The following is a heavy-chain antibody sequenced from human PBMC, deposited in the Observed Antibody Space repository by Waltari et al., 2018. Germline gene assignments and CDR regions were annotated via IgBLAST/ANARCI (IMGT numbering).Heavy chain of an antibody. V-gene: IGHV1-2*06. CDR3: ARVGYYDSSGYGFDY. CDR1: GYTFTGYY. CDR2: INPNSGGT. Sequence: QVQLVQSGAEVKKPGASVKVSCKASGYTFTGYYMHWVRQAPGQGLEWMGRINPNSGGTNYAQKFQGRVTMNRDTSISTAYMELSRVRSDDTAVYYCARVGYYDSSGYGFDYWGQGTLVTVSS. D-gene: IGHD3-22*01. J-gene: IGHJ4*02.